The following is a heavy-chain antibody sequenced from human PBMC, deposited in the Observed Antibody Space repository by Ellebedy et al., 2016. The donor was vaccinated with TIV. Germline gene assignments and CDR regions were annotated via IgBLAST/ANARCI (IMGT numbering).Heavy chain of an antibody. J-gene: IGHJ5*02. V-gene: IGHV3-23*01. CDR2: IIGSGGST. Sequence: GGSLRLXCAASGFTFSNYAMTWVRQAPGKGLEWVSSIIGSGGSTYYADSVKGRFTISRDNSKDTLYLQMNSLRAEDTAVYYCAKPEGTPYYYDSSGYYAYNWLDPWGQGTLVTVSS. CDR1: GFTFSNYA. D-gene: IGHD3-22*01. CDR3: AKPEGTPYYYDSSGYYAYNWLDP.